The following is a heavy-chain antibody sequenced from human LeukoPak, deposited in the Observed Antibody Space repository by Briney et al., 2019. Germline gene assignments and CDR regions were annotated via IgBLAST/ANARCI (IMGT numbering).Heavy chain of an antibody. CDR3: ARDSGSMVRGVYFDY. CDR2: IISIFGIE. J-gene: IGHJ4*02. D-gene: IGHD3-10*01. V-gene: IGHV1-69*04. Sequence: SVKVSCKASGGTFSSYAISWVRQAPGQGLEWMGSIISIFGIENYAHKLQGRVTITADKSTSTAYMELSRLRSEDTAVYYCARDSGSMVRGVYFDYWGQGTLVTVSS. CDR1: GGTFSSYA.